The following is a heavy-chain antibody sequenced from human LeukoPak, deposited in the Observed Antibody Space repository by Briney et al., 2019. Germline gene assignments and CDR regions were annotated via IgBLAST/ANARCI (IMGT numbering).Heavy chain of an antibody. CDR2: IFGSGGSA. J-gene: IGHJ4*02. CDR3: GKTTTGYSSGRYPGWPIDY. V-gene: IGHV3-23*01. Sequence: GGSLRLSCVASGFTFNNYAMYWVRQAPGKGLEWVSGIFGSGGSAHYADSVKGRFTSSRDNSKNTVYLQINSLRVEDTAVYYCGKTTTGYSSGRYPGWPIDYWGQGSLVTVSS. D-gene: IGHD6-19*01. CDR1: GFTFNNYA.